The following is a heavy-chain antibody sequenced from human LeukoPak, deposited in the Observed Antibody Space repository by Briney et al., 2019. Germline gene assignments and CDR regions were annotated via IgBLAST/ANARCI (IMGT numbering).Heavy chain of an antibody. Sequence: ASVKVSCKASGYTFISYTLHWVRQAPGQRLEWMGWINTGNGNTKYSQKFQGRVTITRDTSASTTYMELGNLGSEDTAVYYCAGDPFYGDYYFGYWGRGTLVTVSS. CDR3: AGDPFYGDYYFGY. V-gene: IGHV1-3*04. CDR1: GYTFISYT. CDR2: INTGNGNT. D-gene: IGHD4-17*01. J-gene: IGHJ4*02.